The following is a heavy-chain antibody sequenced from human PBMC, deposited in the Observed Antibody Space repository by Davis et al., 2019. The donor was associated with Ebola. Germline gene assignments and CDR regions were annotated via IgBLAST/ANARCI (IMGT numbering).Heavy chain of an antibody. CDR3: AVGRKWLVPYFDY. CDR2: ISYDGSNK. Sequence: GGSLRLPCPPSGFTFSSYAMHWVRQAPGKGLEWVAVISYDGSNKYYADSVKGRFTISRDNSKNTLYLQMNSLRAEDTAVYYCAVGRKWLVPYFDYWGQGTLVTVSS. CDR1: GFTFSSYA. D-gene: IGHD6-19*01. V-gene: IGHV3-30-3*01. J-gene: IGHJ4*02.